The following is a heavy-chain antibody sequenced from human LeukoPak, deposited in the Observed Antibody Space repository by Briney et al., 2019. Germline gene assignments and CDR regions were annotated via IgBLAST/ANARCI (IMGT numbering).Heavy chain of an antibody. V-gene: IGHV3-23*01. Sequence: GGSLRLSCTTSGFAFSNYAMNWVRQAPGKGPEWVAGISGFNTYYADSVKGRFTIFRDNSKNVLYLQMDRLRAEDTAVYSCAKDVCTSPRCLLYFDSWGQGTLVTVSS. CDR2: ISGFNT. J-gene: IGHJ4*02. CDR1: GFAFSNYA. D-gene: IGHD2-8*01. CDR3: AKDVCTSPRCLLYFDS.